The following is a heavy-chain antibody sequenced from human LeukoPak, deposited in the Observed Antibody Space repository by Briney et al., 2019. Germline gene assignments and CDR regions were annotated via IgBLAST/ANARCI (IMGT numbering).Heavy chain of an antibody. D-gene: IGHD6-19*01. Sequence: GGSLRLSCAASGFSFSSYSMNWVRQAPGKRLEWIAYISSYTITYYADFVKGRFTISRDNAKKSLDLQMNSLRAEDTAVCYCARSGHSNGWYYFDYWGLGALVTVSS. J-gene: IGHJ4*02. CDR3: ARSGHSNGWYYFDY. CDR1: GFSFSSYS. CDR2: ISSYTIT. V-gene: IGHV3-48*01.